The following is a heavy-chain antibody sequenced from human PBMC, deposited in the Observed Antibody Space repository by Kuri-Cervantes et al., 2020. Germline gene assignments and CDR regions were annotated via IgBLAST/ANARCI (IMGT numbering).Heavy chain of an antibody. V-gene: IGHV4-61*02. Sequence: LRLSCAVSGGSISSGSYYWSWIRQPAGKGLEWIGRIYTSGSTNYNPSLKSRVTISVDTSKNQFSLKLSSVTAADTAVYYCARVGVVTRGRRLYYYGMDVWGQGTTVTVSS. CDR1: GGSISSGSYY. CDR3: ARVGVVTRGRRLYYYGMDV. D-gene: IGHD4-23*01. CDR2: IYTSGST. J-gene: IGHJ6*02.